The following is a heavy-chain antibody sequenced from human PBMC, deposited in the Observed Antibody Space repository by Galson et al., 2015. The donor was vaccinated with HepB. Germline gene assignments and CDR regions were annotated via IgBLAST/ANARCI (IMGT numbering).Heavy chain of an antibody. CDR2: LNPSGGST. Sequence: SVKVSCKVSGYNFTSFFLHWVRQAPGQGLEWMGTLNPSGGSTMYAQKFQGRVTMTRDTSTSTVYMEVSSLRFEDTAVYYCARAWGGFDFWGQGTLVTVST. V-gene: IGHV1-46*01. CDR3: ARAWGGFDF. D-gene: IGHD3-16*01. J-gene: IGHJ4*02. CDR1: GYNFTSFF.